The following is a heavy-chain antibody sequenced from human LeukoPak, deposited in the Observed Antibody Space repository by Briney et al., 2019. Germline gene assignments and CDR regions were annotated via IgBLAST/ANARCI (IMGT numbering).Heavy chain of an antibody. V-gene: IGHV3-74*01. J-gene: IGHJ4*02. CDR3: ARGGGYSYGYLNY. CDR2: INSDGSST. CDR1: GFTFSSHW. Sequence: PGGSLRLSGAASGFTFSSHWMHWVRQAPGKGLVWVSRINSDGSSTSYADSVKGRFTISRDNAKNTLYLQMNSLRAEDTAVYYCARGGGYSYGYLNYWGQGTLVTVSS. D-gene: IGHD5-18*01.